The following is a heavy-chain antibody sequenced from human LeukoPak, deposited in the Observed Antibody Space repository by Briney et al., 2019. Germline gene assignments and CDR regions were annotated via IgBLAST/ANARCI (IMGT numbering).Heavy chain of an antibody. CDR2: IRYDGSNK. CDR1: GFTFSNYG. D-gene: IGHD1-1*01. J-gene: IGHJ4*02. Sequence: GGSLRLXCAASGFTFSNYGMHWVRQAPGKGLEWVAFIRYDGSNKYYADSVKGRFTISRDNSKNTLYLQMNSLRAEDTAVYYCAKDRGNWNYFDYWGQGTLVTVSS. CDR3: AKDRGNWNYFDY. V-gene: IGHV3-30*02.